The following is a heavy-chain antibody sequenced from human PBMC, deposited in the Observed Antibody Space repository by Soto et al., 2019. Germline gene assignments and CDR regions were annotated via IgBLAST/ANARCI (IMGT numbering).Heavy chain of an antibody. CDR3: ARLLTEGATFREDAFDL. D-gene: IGHD1-26*01. J-gene: IGHJ3*01. V-gene: IGHV1-18*01. CDR1: GYTFTSHG. CDR2: ISTYNGKT. Sequence: ASVKVSCKSSGYTFTSHGLSWVRQAPGQGPEWMGWISTYNGKTDYAQKFQGRITMTADTRTTTGYMELRSLRSDDTAVYYCARLLTEGATFREDAFDLWGQGTKVTVSS.